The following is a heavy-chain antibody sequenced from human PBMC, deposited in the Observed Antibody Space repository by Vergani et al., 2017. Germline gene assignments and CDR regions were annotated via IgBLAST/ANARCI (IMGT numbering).Heavy chain of an antibody. CDR1: GYSISSGYY. CDR3: ARSSGGLRIDY. V-gene: IGHV4-38-2*01. CDR2: IYYSGST. D-gene: IGHD6-6*01. J-gene: IGHJ4*02. Sequence: QVQLQESGPGLVKPSETLSLTCAVSGYSISSGYYWGWIRQPPGKGLEWIGSIYYSGSTNYNPSLKSRVTISVDTSKNQFSLKLSSVTSADTSVYDCARSSGGLRIDYWGQGTLVTVSS.